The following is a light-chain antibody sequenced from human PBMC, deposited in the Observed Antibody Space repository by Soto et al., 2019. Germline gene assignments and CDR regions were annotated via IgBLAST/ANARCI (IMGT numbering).Light chain of an antibody. Sequence: DIQMTQSPSSLSASVGDRVTITCRASQSINGFLNWYQWKTGRAPKVLNHGAANLQSGAPSRFIGSESGTDFTLTITSLQPEDFATYYCEQTYTTPPTFGQGTRVETK. V-gene: IGKV1-39*01. CDR2: GAA. CDR3: EQTYTTPPT. CDR1: QSINGF. J-gene: IGKJ1*01.